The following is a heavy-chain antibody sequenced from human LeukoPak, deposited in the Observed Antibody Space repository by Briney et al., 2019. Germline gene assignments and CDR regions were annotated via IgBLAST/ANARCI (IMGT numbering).Heavy chain of an antibody. CDR2: IYYSGST. Sequence: KPSQTLSLTCTVSGGSISSGGYYWSWIRQHPGKGLEWIGYIYYSGSTYYNPSLKSRVTISVDTSKNQFSLKLSSVTAADTAVYYCARGAWLRHDTPPHFDYWGQGTLVTVSS. CDR3: ARGAWLRHDTPPHFDY. D-gene: IGHD5-12*01. J-gene: IGHJ4*02. V-gene: IGHV4-31*03. CDR1: GGSISSGGYY.